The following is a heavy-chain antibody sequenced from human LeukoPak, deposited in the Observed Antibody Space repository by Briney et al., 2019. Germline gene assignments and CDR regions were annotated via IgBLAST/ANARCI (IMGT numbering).Heavy chain of an antibody. CDR3: ARDPRYYGSGSYISGSFDY. D-gene: IGHD3-10*01. Sequence: GGSLRLSCAASGFTFSSYGMHWVRQAPGKGLEWVAFIRYDGSNKYYADSVKGRFTISRDNAKNSLYLQMNSLRAEDTAVYYCARDPRYYGSGSYISGSFDYWGQGTLVTVSS. CDR2: IRYDGSNK. J-gene: IGHJ4*02. V-gene: IGHV3-30*02. CDR1: GFTFSSYG.